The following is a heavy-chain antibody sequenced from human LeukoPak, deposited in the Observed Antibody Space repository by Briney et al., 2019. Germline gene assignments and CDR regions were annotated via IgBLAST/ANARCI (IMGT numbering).Heavy chain of an antibody. Sequence: ASVKVSCKASGYTFTSYDINWVRQATGQGLEWMGWMNPNSGNTGYAQKFQGRVTMTRNTSISTAYMELSSLRSEDTAVYYCARGLIGITIFGVVIIPGDYYYYMDVWAKGPRSPSP. J-gene: IGHJ6*03. CDR2: MNPNSGNT. CDR1: GYTFTSYD. D-gene: IGHD3-3*01. CDR3: ARGLIGITIFGVVIIPGDYYYYMDV. V-gene: IGHV1-8*01.